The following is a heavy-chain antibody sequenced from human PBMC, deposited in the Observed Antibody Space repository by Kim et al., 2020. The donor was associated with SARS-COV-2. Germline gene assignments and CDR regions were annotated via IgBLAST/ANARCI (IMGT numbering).Heavy chain of an antibody. J-gene: IGHJ4*02. V-gene: IGHV3-9*01. CDR3: AKGPTATIAVAGRTHFDY. Sequence: KARFTISRDNAKNSPYLQMNSLRAEDTALYYCAKGPTATIAVAGRTHFDYWGQGTLVTVSS. D-gene: IGHD6-19*01.